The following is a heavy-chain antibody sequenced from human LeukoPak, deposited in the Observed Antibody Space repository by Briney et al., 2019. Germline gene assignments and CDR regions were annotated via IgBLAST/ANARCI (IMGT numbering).Heavy chain of an antibody. CDR3: ARADSYGSILDY. V-gene: IGHV3-69-1*01. Sequence: GGSLRLSCAASGLTVSNHDMSWFRQAPGKGLEWVSYISSSSSTYYADSVKGRFTISRDNAKNSLYLQIDSLRAEDTAVYYCARADSYGSILDYWGRGTLVTVSS. D-gene: IGHD5-18*01. CDR2: ISSSSST. CDR1: GLTVSNHD. J-gene: IGHJ4*02.